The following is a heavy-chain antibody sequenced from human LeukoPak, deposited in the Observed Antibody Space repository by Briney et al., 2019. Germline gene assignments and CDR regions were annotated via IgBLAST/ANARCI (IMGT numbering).Heavy chain of an antibody. CDR1: GGTFSSYA. J-gene: IGHJ4*02. V-gene: IGHV1-69*13. CDR2: IIPIFGTA. D-gene: IGHD1-26*01. Sequence: SVKVSCKASGGTFSSYAISWVRQAPGQGLEWMGRIIPIFGTANYAQKFQGRVTITSDESTSTAYMELSSLRSEDTAVYYCARGGPVGAYFDYWGQGTLVTVSS. CDR3: ARGGPVGAYFDY.